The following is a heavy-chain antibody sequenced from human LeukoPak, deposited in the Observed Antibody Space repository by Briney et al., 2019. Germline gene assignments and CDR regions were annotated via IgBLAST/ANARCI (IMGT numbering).Heavy chain of an antibody. V-gene: IGHV3-21*01. CDR1: GFTFSTYT. J-gene: IGHJ4*02. CDR2: ITSSSDYM. Sequence: PGGSLRLSCAASGFTFSTYTMNWVRQSPGKGLEWVSFITSSSDYMFYADSVKGRFTISRDNAKNSMYLQMNSLRAEDTAVYYCARVSGTSRDFWGQGTLVTVSS. D-gene: IGHD5-12*01. CDR3: ARVSGTSRDF.